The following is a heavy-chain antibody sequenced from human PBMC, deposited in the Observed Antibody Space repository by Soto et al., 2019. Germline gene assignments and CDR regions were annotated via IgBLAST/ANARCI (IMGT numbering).Heavy chain of an antibody. CDR2: INHSGST. V-gene: IGHV4-34*01. J-gene: IGHJ6*02. D-gene: IGHD3-10*01. CDR3: ASATKYDYESGSHHV. CDR1: GGSFSGYY. Sequence: DTLSLTCAVYGGSFSGYYWSWIRQPPGTGLEWIGEINHSGSTNYNPSLKSRVTISVDTSKNQFSLKLSSVTAADTAVYYCASATKYDYESGSHHVWGQGTTVTVSS.